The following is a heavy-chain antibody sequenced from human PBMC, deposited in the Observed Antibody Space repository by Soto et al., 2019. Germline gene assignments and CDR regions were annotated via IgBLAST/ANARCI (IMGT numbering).Heavy chain of an antibody. Sequence: GGSLRLSCAASGFTFDDYAMHWVRQAPGKGLEWVSGISWNSGSIGYADSVKGRFTISRDNAKNSLYLQRNSLRAEDTALYYCAKDMGYCSGGSCYHPPYFDYWGQGTLVTVSS. V-gene: IGHV3-9*01. CDR1: GFTFDDYA. CDR2: ISWNSGSI. CDR3: AKDMGYCSGGSCYHPPYFDY. J-gene: IGHJ4*02. D-gene: IGHD2-15*01.